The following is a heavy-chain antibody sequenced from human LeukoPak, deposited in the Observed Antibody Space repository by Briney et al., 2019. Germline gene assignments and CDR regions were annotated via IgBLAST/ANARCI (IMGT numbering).Heavy chain of an antibody. CDR2: INPSGSST. D-gene: IGHD2-2*01. V-gene: IGHV1-46*01. CDR1: GYTFTTYY. Sequence: ASVKVSCKASGYTFTTYYMHWVRQAPGQGLEWMGIINPSGSSTSYAQKFQGRVTMTRDTSTSTIYMELSSLRSEDTAVYYCARDGRYCGSTSCRLNWFDPWGQGTLVTVSS. J-gene: IGHJ5*02. CDR3: ARDGRYCGSTSCRLNWFDP.